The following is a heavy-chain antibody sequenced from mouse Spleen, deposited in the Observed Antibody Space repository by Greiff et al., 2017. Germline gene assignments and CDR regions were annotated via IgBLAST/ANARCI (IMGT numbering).Heavy chain of an antibody. CDR2: ISSGSSTI. D-gene: IGHD2-1*01. Sequence: EVQRVESGGGLVKPGGSLKLSCAASGFTFSDYGMHWVRQAPEKGLEWVAYISSGSSTIYYADTVKGRFTISRDNAKNTLFLRMTSLRSEDTAMYYCARPDGNYGDYFDYWGQGTTLTVSS. CDR1: GFTFSDYG. CDR3: ARPDGNYGDYFDY. J-gene: IGHJ2*01. V-gene: IGHV5-17*01.